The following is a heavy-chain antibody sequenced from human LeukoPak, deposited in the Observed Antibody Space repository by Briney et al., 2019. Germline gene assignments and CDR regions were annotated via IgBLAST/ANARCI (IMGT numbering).Heavy chain of an antibody. Sequence: GGSLRLSCAASGFTFSSYWMTWVRQTPGKGLEWVSNIKQDGSEKHYVDSVKGRFTISRDNAKNSLYLQMDSLRAEDTAVYYCASYSGSYPGYFDYWGQGTLVTVSS. CDR2: IKQDGSEK. D-gene: IGHD1-26*01. V-gene: IGHV3-7*01. J-gene: IGHJ4*02. CDR1: GFTFSSYW. CDR3: ASYSGSYPGYFDY.